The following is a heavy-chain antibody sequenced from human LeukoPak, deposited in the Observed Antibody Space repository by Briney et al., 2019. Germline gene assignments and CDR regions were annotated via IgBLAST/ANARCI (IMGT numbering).Heavy chain of an antibody. CDR1: GFTFSSYS. V-gene: IGHV3-21*01. CDR3: ARPTATHCSSTSCPFDY. Sequence: GGSLRLSCAASGFTFSSYSMNWVRQAPGKGLEWVSSTSSSSYIYYADSVKGRFTISRDNAKNSLYLQMNSLRAEDTAVYYCARPTATHCSSTSCPFDYWGQGTLVTVSS. J-gene: IGHJ4*02. D-gene: IGHD2-2*01. CDR2: TSSSSYI.